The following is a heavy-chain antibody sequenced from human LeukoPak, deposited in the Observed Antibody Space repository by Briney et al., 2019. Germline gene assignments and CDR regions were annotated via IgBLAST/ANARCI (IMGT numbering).Heavy chain of an antibody. D-gene: IGHD3-10*01. CDR2: INHSGST. Sequence: SETLSLTCAVYGGSFSDYYWNWIRQPPGKGLEWIGEINHSGSTNYNPSLKSRVTISVDTSKNQFSLKLSSVTAADTAVYYCAREYYGSGSYSDYWGQGTLVTVSS. CDR1: GGSFSDYY. V-gene: IGHV4-34*01. CDR3: AREYYGSGSYSDY. J-gene: IGHJ4*02.